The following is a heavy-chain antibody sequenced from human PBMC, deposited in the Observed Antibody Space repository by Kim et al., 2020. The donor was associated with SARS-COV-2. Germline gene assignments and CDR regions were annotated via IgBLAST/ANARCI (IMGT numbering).Heavy chain of an antibody. D-gene: IGHD3-10*01. CDR1: GFTFSSYA. Sequence: GGSLRLSCAASGFTFSSYAMSWVRQAPGKGLEWVSAISGSGGSTYYADSVKGRFTISRDNSKNTLYLQMNSLRAEDTAVYYCAKDVDYYGSRSSPLDYWGQGALVTVSS. J-gene: IGHJ4*02. CDR3: AKDVDYYGSRSSPLDY. V-gene: IGHV3-23*01. CDR2: ISGSGGST.